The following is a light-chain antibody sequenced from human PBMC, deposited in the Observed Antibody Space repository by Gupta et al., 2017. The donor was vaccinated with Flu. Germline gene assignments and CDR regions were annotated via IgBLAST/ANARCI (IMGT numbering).Light chain of an antibody. CDR3: QQRSNWPPMYT. CDR1: QSVSSY. CDR2: DAS. J-gene: IGKJ2*01. V-gene: IGKV3-11*01. Sequence: SATLSCRASQSVSSYLAWYQQKPGQAPRLLIYDASNRATGIPARFSGSGSGTDFTLTISSLEPEDFAVYYCQQRSNWPPMYTFGQGTKLEIK.